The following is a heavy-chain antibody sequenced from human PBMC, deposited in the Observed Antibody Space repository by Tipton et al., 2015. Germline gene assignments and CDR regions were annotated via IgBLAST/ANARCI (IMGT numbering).Heavy chain of an antibody. J-gene: IGHJ6*02. CDR3: ARDYGYYYYYGMDV. Sequence: SLRLSCAASGFTFSDYYMNWIRQAPGKGLEWVSCISSSGSTIYYADSVKGRFTISRDNAKNSLYLQMNSLRAEDTAVYYCARDYGYYYYYGMDVWGQGTTVTVSS. V-gene: IGHV3-11*04. CDR1: GFTFSDYY. CDR2: ISSSGSTI. D-gene: IGHD3-10*01.